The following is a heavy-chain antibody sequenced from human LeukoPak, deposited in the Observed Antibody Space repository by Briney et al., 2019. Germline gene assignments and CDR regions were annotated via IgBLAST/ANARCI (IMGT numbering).Heavy chain of an antibody. CDR2: ISAYNGNT. CDR3: ARLSSGQSHFDY. J-gene: IGHJ4*02. CDR1: GYTFTSYG. D-gene: IGHD3-22*01. Sequence: GASVKVSCKASGYTFTSYGISWVRRAPGQGLERMGWISAYNGNTNYAQKLQGRVTMTTDTSTSTAYMELRSLRSDDTAVYYCARLSSGQSHFDYWGQGTLVTVSS. V-gene: IGHV1-18*01.